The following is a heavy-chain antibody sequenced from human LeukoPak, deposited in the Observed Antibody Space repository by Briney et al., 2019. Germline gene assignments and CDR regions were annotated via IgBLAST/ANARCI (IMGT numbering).Heavy chain of an antibody. CDR3: AKSPSAMVSFYFDY. CDR1: GFTFDDYA. V-gene: IGHV3-9*01. D-gene: IGHD5-18*01. Sequence: GGSLRLSCAASGFTFDDYAMHWVRQAPGKGLEWVSGISWNSGSIGYADSVKGRFTISRDNAKNSLYLQMNSLRAEDTALYYCAKSPSAMVSFYFDYWGQGTLVTVSS. CDR2: ISWNSGSI. J-gene: IGHJ4*02.